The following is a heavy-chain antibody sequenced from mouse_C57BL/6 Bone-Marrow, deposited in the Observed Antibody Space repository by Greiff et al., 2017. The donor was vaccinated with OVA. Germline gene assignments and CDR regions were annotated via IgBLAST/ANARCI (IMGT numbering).Heavy chain of an antibody. J-gene: IGHJ3*01. V-gene: IGHV1-20*01. CDR2: INPYNGDT. D-gene: IGHD2-5*01. CDR3: ATKNYSNYVEFAY. CDR1: GYSFTGYF. Sequence: EVQLQQSGPELVKPGDSVKISCKASGYSFTGYFMNWVMQSHGKSLEWIGRINPYNGDTFYNQKFKGKATLTVDKSSSTAHMELRSLTSEDSAVYYCATKNYSNYVEFAYWGQGTLVTVSA.